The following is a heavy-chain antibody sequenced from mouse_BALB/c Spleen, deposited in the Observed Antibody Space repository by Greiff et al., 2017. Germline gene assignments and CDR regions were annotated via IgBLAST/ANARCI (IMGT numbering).Heavy chain of an antibody. CDR2: IYPGSGST. Sequence: LQQPGSELVRPGASVMLSCKASGYTFTSYWMHWVTQRPGQGLEWIGNIYPGSGSTNYDEKFKSKATLTVDTSSSTAYMQLSILTSEDSAVYYCTRRGYDRAWFDYWGQGTLVTVSA. J-gene: IGHJ3*01. CDR3: TRRGYDRAWFDY. V-gene: IGHV1S22*01. CDR1: GYTFTSYW. D-gene: IGHD2-2*01.